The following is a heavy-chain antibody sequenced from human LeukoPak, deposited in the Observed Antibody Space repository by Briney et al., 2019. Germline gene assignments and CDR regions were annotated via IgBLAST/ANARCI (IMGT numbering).Heavy chain of an antibody. J-gene: IGHJ5*02. CDR2: IKGDGSAT. V-gene: IGHV3-74*01. CDR1: GFTFSSYW. CDR3: ARSDWFDP. Sequence: GGSLRLSCAASGFTFSSYWMHWGRHAPGKGRVWVSRIKGDGSATSYADSVKGRFTISRDNAKNTLYLQMNSLRAEDTAVYYCARSDWFDPWGQGALVTVSS.